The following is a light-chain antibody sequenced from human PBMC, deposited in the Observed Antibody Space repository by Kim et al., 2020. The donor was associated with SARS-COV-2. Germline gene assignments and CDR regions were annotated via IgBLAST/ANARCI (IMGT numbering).Light chain of an antibody. CDR3: GSWDTILSAGL. J-gene: IGLJ1*01. V-gene: IGLV1-51*01. Sequence: GQTVTISCSGSSSNIGDNYVCWYQPLPGTAPKVLIYDNDKRPAGIPDRFSGSKSGTSATLAITGLQTGDEAVYYCGSWDTILSAGLFGSGTKVTVL. CDR1: SSNIGDNY. CDR2: DND.